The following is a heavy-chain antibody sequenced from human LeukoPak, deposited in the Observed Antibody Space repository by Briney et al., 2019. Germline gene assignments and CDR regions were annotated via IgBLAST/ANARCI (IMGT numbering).Heavy chain of an antibody. V-gene: IGHV3-20*04. Sequence: GGSLRLSCAASGFTFDDYGMSWVRQAPGKGLEWVSGINWTGGSTGYADSVKGRFTISRDNSKNTLYLQMNSLRAEDTAVYYCAKSGASYYFDYWGQGTLVTVSS. CDR3: AKSGASYYFDY. J-gene: IGHJ4*02. CDR1: GFTFDDYG. CDR2: INWTGGST.